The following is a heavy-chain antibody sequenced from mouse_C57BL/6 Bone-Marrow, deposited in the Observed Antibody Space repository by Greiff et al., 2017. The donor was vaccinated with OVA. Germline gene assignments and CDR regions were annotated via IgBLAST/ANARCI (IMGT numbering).Heavy chain of an antibody. Sequence: VQGVESGAELVRPGASVKLSCKASGYTFTDYYINWVKQRPGQGLEWIARIYPGSGNTYYNEKFKGKATLTADKSSRPAYMQLSSLTSEDSAVDFCARGDDGYYWRYFDVWGTGTTVTVSS. CDR1: GYTFTDYY. CDR2: IYPGSGNT. J-gene: IGHJ1*03. CDR3: ARGDDGYYWRYFDV. V-gene: IGHV1-76*01. D-gene: IGHD2-3*01.